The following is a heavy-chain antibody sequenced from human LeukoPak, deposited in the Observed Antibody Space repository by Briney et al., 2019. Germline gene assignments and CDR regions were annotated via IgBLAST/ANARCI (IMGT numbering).Heavy chain of an antibody. Sequence: ASVKVSCKASGYTFTVYYMHWLRQAPGQGLEWMGWINPNNGVTNYAQKFQGRVTLTRDTSITTAYMEVSRLRSDDTAVYYCARDLGEYYDFWSGYSLDAFDIWGQGTMVTVSS. D-gene: IGHD3-3*01. CDR2: INPNNGVT. CDR3: ARDLGEYYDFWSGYSLDAFDI. J-gene: IGHJ3*02. CDR1: GYTFTVYY. V-gene: IGHV1-2*02.